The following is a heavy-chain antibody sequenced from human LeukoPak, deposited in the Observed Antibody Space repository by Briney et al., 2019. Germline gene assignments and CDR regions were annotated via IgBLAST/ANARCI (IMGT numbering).Heavy chain of an antibody. V-gene: IGHV3-49*03. CDR1: GFTFGDYA. CDR2: IRSKAYGGTT. D-gene: IGHD3-10*01. Sequence: GGSLRLSCTASGFTFGDYAMSWFRQAPGKGLEWVGFIRSKAYGGTTEYAASVKGRFTISRDNSKNMLYLQMNSLRAEDTAVYYCTKEGYYGSGSFPDYWGQGTLVTVSS. J-gene: IGHJ4*02. CDR3: TKEGYYGSGSFPDY.